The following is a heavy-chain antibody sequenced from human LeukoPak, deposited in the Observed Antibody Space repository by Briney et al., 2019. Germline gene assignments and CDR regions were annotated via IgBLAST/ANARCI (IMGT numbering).Heavy chain of an antibody. V-gene: IGHV4-61*02. CDR2: IYTSGST. CDR1: GGSISSGSYY. J-gene: IGHJ2*01. CDR3: ARHGYWYFDL. Sequence: SETLSLTCTVSGGSISSGSYYWSWTRQPAGKGLEWIGRIYTSGSTNYNPSLKSRVTISVDTSKNQFSLKLSSVTAADTAVYYCARHGYWYFDLWGRGTLVTVSS.